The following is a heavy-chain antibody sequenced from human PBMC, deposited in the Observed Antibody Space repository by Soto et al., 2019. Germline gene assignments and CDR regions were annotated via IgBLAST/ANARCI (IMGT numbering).Heavy chain of an antibody. CDR1: GFTFSSYS. Sequence: EVQLVESGGGLVQPGGSLRLSCAGSGFTFSSYSMKWVRQAPGKGLEWVSYISSSSSTIYYADTVKGRFTISRDNAKNSLYLQMNSLRAGDTAVYYWAKANYYGSPGDFDYWGQGTLVPVSS. CDR3: AKANYYGSPGDFDY. J-gene: IGHJ4*02. V-gene: IGHV3-48*01. CDR2: ISSSSSTI. D-gene: IGHD3-10*01.